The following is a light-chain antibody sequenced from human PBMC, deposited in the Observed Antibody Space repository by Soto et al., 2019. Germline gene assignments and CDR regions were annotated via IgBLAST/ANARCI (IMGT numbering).Light chain of an antibody. CDR1: ENIYGY. CDR3: QQYSAYPLT. V-gene: IGKV1-5*03. CDR2: WAS. Sequence: DIQLTQSPSILSASVGDRVTITCRASENIYGYLAWYQQKPGEAPKLLIYWASTLVSGVPSRFTGGESGTEFTLTISDLQPDDFATCFCQQYSAYPLTFGGVTKVDVK. J-gene: IGKJ4*01.